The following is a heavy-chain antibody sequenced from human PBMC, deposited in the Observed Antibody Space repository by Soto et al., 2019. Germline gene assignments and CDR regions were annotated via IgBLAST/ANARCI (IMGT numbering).Heavy chain of an antibody. Sequence: SVKVSCKASGGTFSSYAISWVRQAPGQGLEWMGGIIPIFGTANYAQKFQGRVTITADESTSTAYMELSSLRSEDTAVYYCAIEKSMSSAFYYYSYGMDVWGQGTMVTLSS. CDR1: GGTFSSYA. D-gene: IGHD2-21*01. CDR3: AIEKSMSSAFYYYSYGMDV. CDR2: IIPIFGTA. J-gene: IGHJ6*02. V-gene: IGHV1-69*13.